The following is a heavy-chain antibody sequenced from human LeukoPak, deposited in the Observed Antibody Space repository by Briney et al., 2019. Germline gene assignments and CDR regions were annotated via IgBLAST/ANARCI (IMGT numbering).Heavy chain of an antibody. Sequence: ASVKVSCKASGYTFTGYYMHWVRQAPGQGLEWMGWNNPNSGGTNYAQKFQGRVTMTRDTSISTAYMELSRLRSDDTAVYYCARYSSSSGGYFDYWGQGTLVTVSS. V-gene: IGHV1-2*02. CDR1: GYTFTGYY. CDR3: ARYSSSSGGYFDY. CDR2: NNPNSGGT. D-gene: IGHD6-6*01. J-gene: IGHJ4*02.